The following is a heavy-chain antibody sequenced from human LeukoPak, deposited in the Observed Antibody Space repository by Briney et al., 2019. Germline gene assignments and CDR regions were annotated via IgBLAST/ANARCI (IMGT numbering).Heavy chain of an antibody. CDR1: GGSISSGGYS. V-gene: IGHV4-30-2*01. Sequence: PSETLSLTCAVSGGSISSGGYSWSWIRQPPGKGLEWIGYIYHSGSTYYNPSLKSRVTISVDRSKNQFSLKLSSVTAADTAVYYRARVAALYCSSTSCYGYYFDYWGQGTLVTVSS. J-gene: IGHJ4*02. CDR2: IYHSGST. D-gene: IGHD2-2*01. CDR3: ARVAALYCSSTSCYGYYFDY.